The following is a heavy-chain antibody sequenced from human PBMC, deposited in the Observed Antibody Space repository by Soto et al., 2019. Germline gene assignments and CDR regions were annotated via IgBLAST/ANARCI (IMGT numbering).Heavy chain of an antibody. J-gene: IGHJ4*02. CDR2: ISGSGGST. D-gene: IGHD6-19*01. V-gene: IGHV3-23*01. Sequence: EVQLLESGGGLVQPGGSLRLSCTASGFTFSSYAMNWVRQAPGKGLEWVSVISGSGGSTYYADSVKGRFTISRDNSKNKLYLQMNSRRAEDAAVSSWASRTSGWYFDYWGQGTLVTVSS. CDR3: ASRTSGWYFDY. CDR1: GFTFSSYA.